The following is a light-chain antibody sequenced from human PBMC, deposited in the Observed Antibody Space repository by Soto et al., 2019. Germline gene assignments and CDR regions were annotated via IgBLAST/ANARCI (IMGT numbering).Light chain of an antibody. CDR2: AAS. Sequence: DIQMTQSPSSLSASVGDRVTITCRASQSISSHLNWYQQKPGKAPKPLIYAASNLQSGVPSRFSGSGSGTDFILTISSLEPEDFATYYCQQSYNTSITLGQGTRLKIK. CDR1: QSISSH. V-gene: IGKV1-39*01. J-gene: IGKJ5*01. CDR3: QQSYNTSIT.